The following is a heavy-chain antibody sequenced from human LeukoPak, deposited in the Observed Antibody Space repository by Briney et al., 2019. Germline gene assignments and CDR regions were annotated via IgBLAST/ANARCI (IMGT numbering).Heavy chain of an antibody. CDR3: ARGFGSSGYYYGG. J-gene: IGHJ4*02. CDR2: ITHSGST. CDR1: GGSFSAYS. V-gene: IGHV4-34*01. Sequence: SETLSLTCDVYGGSFSAYSWNWIRQPPGEGLEWIGEITHSGSTTYSPSLKSRVTMSVDTSKEQFSLKVTSVTAADTAVYYCARGFGSSGYYYGGWGQGTLVTVSS. D-gene: IGHD3-22*01.